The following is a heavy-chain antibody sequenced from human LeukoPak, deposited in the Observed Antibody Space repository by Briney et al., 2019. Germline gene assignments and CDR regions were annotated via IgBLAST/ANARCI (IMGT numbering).Heavy chain of an antibody. V-gene: IGHV3-7*01. CDR1: GFTFSSYW. CDR3: AREWDIVVVPAALNWFDL. Sequence: GGSLRLSCAASGFTFSSYWMSWVRQAPGKGLEWVANIKQDGSEKYYVDSVKGRFTISRDNAKNSLYLQMNSLRAEDTAVYYYAREWDIVVVPAALNWFDLWGQGTLVTVSS. D-gene: IGHD2-2*01. CDR2: IKQDGSEK. J-gene: IGHJ5*02.